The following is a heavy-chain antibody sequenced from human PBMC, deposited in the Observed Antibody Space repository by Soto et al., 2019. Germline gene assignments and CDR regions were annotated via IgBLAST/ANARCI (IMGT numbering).Heavy chain of an antibody. J-gene: IGHJ6*02. CDR3: ARPYDFWSGYYTSHYYGMDV. V-gene: IGHV3-33*01. D-gene: IGHD3-3*01. CDR2: IWYDGSNK. Sequence: QVQLVESGGGVVQPGRSLRLSCAASGFTFSSYGMHWVRQAPGKGLGWVAVIWYDGSNKYYADSVKGRFTISRDNSKNTLYQQLNSRRAEDTAVYYCARPYDFWSGYYTSHYYGMDVSGQGTTVTVSS. CDR1: GFTFSSYG.